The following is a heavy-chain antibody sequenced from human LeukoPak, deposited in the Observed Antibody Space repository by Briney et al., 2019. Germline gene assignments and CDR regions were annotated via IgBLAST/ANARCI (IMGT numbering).Heavy chain of an antibody. J-gene: IGHJ6*03. V-gene: IGHV3-30*18. CDR3: AKDGWELIFGYYYYMDV. CDR1: GFTFSSYG. CDR2: ISYDGSNK. Sequence: GGSLRLSCAASGFTFSSYGMHWVRQAPGKGLEWVAVISYDGSNKYCADSVKGRFTISRDNSKNTLYLQMNSLRAEDTAVYYCAKDGWELIFGYYYYMDVWGKGTTVTVSS. D-gene: IGHD1-26*01.